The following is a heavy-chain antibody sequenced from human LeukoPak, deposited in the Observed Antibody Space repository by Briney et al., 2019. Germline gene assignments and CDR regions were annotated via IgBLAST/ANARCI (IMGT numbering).Heavy chain of an antibody. CDR2: IRYDGSNK. D-gene: IGHD2-2*01. CDR3: AGNEIDIVVVPAATH. CDR1: GFTFSSYG. J-gene: IGHJ4*02. Sequence: PGGSLRLSCAASGFTFSSYGMHWVRQAPGKGLEWVAFIRYDGSNKYYAGSVKGRFTISRDNSKNTLYLQMNSLRAEDTAVYYCAGNEIDIVVVPAATHWGQGTLVTVSS. V-gene: IGHV3-30*02.